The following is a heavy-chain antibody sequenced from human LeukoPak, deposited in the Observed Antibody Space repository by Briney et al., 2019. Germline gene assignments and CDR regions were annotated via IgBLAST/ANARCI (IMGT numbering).Heavy chain of an antibody. Sequence: PGGSLRLSCAASGFTFSDYYMSWIRQAPGKGLEWVSYISSSGSTIYYADSVKGRFTISRDNAKNSLYLQMNSLRAEDTAVYYCARDYGDYAPAYFQHWGQGTLVTVSS. CDR2: ISSSGSTI. CDR1: GFTFSDYY. J-gene: IGHJ1*01. V-gene: IGHV3-11*04. D-gene: IGHD4-17*01. CDR3: ARDYGDYAPAYFQH.